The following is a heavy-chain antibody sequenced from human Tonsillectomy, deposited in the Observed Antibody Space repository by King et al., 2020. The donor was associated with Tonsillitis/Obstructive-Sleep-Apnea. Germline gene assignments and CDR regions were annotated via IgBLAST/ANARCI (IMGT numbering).Heavy chain of an antibody. J-gene: IGHJ3*02. V-gene: IGHV3-30*04. Sequence: VQLVESGGGVVQPGRSLRLSCAASGFTFSSYAMHWVRQAPGKGLEWVAVISYDGSNKYYADSVKGRFTISRDNSKNTLYLQMNSLKPEDTAVYYCARGISIFENDAFDIWGQGTMVTVSS. CDR1: GFTFSSYA. CDR2: ISYDGSNK. D-gene: IGHD3-3*01. CDR3: ARGISIFENDAFDI.